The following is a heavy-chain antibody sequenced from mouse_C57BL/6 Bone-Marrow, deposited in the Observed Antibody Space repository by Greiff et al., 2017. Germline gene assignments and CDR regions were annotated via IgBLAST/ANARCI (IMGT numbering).Heavy chain of an antibody. V-gene: IGHV5-16*01. J-gene: IGHJ2*01. Sequence: EVLLVESEGGLVLPGSSMKLSCTASGFTFSDYYLAWVRQVPEKGLEWVANINYDGSSTYYLDSLKIRFIISRDNAKNILYLQMSSLKSEHTVTYDCAREGSEYYSSNVDYWGQGTTLTVSS. CDR2: INYDGSST. D-gene: IGHD1-1*01. CDR1: GFTFSDYY. CDR3: AREGSEYYSSNVDY.